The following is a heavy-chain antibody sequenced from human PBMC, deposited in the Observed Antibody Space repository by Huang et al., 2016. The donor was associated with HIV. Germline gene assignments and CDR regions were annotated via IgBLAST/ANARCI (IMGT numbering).Heavy chain of an antibody. CDR1: GFKFSNYW. J-gene: IGHJ3*02. V-gene: IGHV3-74*01. CDR2: IKSDGRTT. Sequence: EEHLVESGGGLVQPGGSLRLSCEASGFKFSNYWMQWVRQDPGKGLMGVSRIKSDGRTTDYADSVKGRFTISRDNAKNTLYLQMSSLTAEDTAIYYCARAGGFEIWGQGTVVTVSS. CDR3: ARAGGFEI. D-gene: IGHD2-15*01.